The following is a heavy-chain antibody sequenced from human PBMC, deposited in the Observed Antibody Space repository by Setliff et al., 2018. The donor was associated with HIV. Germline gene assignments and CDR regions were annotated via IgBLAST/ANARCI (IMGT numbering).Heavy chain of an antibody. Sequence: PGGSLRLSCAASGFTFSSYGMHWVRQAPGKGLEWVAVIWYDGSNKYYADPVKGRFTISRDNSKNTLYLQMNSLRAEDTAVYYCAREGFLYGDYGYYYYYYGMDVWGQGTTVTVSS. CDR2: IWYDGSNK. CDR1: GFTFSSYG. D-gene: IGHD4-17*01. CDR3: AREGFLYGDYGYYYYYYGMDV. V-gene: IGHV3-30*19. J-gene: IGHJ6*02.